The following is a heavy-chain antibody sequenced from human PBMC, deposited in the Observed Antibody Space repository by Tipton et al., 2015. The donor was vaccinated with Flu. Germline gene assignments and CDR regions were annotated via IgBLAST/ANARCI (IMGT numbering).Heavy chain of an antibody. CDR1: GFTFEDYA. V-gene: IGHV3-9*01. CDR3: AKWAGEGNHEVSDLWSGPYDH. Sequence: SLRLSCSVSGFTFEDYAMHWVRQVPGKGLEWVSSISWNSGRLLYADSVKGRFTISRDNAKNSLYLQMNSLRVEDTALYYCAKWAGEGNHEVSDLWSGPYDHWGQGTLVTVSS. CDR2: ISWNSGRL. D-gene: IGHD3-3*01. J-gene: IGHJ4*02.